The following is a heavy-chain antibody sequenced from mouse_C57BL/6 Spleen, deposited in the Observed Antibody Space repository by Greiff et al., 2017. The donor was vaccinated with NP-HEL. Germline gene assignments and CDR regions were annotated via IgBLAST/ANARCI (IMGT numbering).Heavy chain of an antibody. V-gene: IGHV5-9*01. J-gene: IGHJ4*01. Sequence: EVKVVESGGGLVKPGGSLKLSCAASGFTFSSYTMSWVRQTPEKRLEWVATISGGGGNTYYPDSVKGRFTISRDNAKNTLYLQMSSLRSEDTALYYCARHSNYGVYYAMDYWGQGTSVTVSS. CDR1: GFTFSSYT. D-gene: IGHD2-5*01. CDR3: ARHSNYGVYYAMDY. CDR2: ISGGGGNT.